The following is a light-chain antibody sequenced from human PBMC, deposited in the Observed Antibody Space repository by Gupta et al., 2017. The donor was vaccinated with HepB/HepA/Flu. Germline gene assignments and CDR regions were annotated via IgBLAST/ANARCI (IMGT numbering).Light chain of an antibody. Sequence: DTHLTHPPSFLSASVGDRVTITCRASQGISSYLAWYQQKPGKAPKLLIYAASTWQSGVPSRFSGSGSGTEFTLTISSRQPEDFATYYCQQLNSYLPLTFGGGTKVEIK. V-gene: IGKV1-9*01. CDR1: QGISSY. CDR3: QQLNSYLPLT. J-gene: IGKJ4*01. CDR2: AAS.